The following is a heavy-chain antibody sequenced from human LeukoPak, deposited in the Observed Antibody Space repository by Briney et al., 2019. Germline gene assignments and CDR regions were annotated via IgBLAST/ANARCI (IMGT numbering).Heavy chain of an antibody. D-gene: IGHD3-3*01. J-gene: IGHJ4*02. CDR1: GFTFSSYG. CDR3: AKDPYYDFWSGGYFDY. CDR2: IRYDGSNK. V-gene: IGHV3-30*02. Sequence: GGSLRLSCAASGFTFSSYGMHWVRQAPGKGLEWVAFIRYDGSNKYYADSVKGRFTISRDNSKNTLYLQMNSLRAEDTAVYYCAKDPYYDFWSGGYFDYWGQGTLVTVSS.